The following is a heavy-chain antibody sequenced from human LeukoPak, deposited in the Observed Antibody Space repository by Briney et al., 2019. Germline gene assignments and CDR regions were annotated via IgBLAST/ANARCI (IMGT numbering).Heavy chain of an antibody. J-gene: IGHJ4*02. D-gene: IGHD2-2*01. Sequence: GASVKVSCKASGYTFTGYYMHWVRQAPGQGLEWMGWINPNSGGTNYAQKFQGRVTMTRDTSISPAYMELSRLRSDDTAVYCCAIGGVVPSLGYDSSSREDYWGQGTLVTVSS. CDR3: AIGGVVPSLGYDSSSREDY. CDR2: INPNSGGT. CDR1: GYTFTGYY. V-gene: IGHV1-2*02.